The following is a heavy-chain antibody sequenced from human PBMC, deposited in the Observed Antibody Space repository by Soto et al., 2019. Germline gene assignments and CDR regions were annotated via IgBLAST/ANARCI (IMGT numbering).Heavy chain of an antibody. V-gene: IGHV1-69*06. CDR2: FMPVVGTS. CDR1: GYKFTRHA. CDR3: ARMTGVDTSLPLDY. Sequence: QVQLVQSGAEVKKPGSSVKVSCKASGYKFTRHAINWVRHAPGQGLEWMGGFMPVVGTSDYSRKFQGRVTFTADTSTSTAYMELTSLTSADTATYFCARMTGVDTSLPLDYWGQGTLVTVSS. D-gene: IGHD5-18*01. J-gene: IGHJ4*02.